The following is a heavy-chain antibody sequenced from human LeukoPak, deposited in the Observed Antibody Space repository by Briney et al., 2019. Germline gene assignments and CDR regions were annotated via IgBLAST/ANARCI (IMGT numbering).Heavy chain of an antibody. CDR2: INPSGGST. J-gene: IGHJ4*02. CDR1: GYTFTSYY. D-gene: IGHD4-17*01. CDR3: TRDCGDYVLDY. Sequence: GASVKVSCKASGYTFTSYYIHWVRQAPGQGLEWMGIINPSGGSTTYAQKFQGRVTMTRDTSTSTVYMDLSSLRSEDTAVYYCTRDCGDYVLDYWGQGTLVTVSS. V-gene: IGHV1-46*01.